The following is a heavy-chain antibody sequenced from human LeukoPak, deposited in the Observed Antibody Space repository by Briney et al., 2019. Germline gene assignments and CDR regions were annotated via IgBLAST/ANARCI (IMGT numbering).Heavy chain of an antibody. D-gene: IGHD1-7*01. J-gene: IGHJ6*03. CDR2: IVVGSGNT. Sequence: SVKVSCKASGCTFTSSAMQWVRQARGQRLEGIGWIVVGSGNTNYAQKFQERVTITRDMSTSTAYMELSSLRSEDTAVYYCAATKIQGITGTKVYYYYYMDVWGKGTTVTVSS. V-gene: IGHV1-58*02. CDR3: AATKIQGITGTKVYYYYYMDV. CDR1: GCTFTSSA.